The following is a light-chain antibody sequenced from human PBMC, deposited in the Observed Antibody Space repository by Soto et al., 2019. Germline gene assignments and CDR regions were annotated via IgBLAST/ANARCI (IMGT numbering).Light chain of an antibody. CDR3: QQYGTSPELT. Sequence: DIVLTQSPGTLSLSPGESATLSCRASQSLSSTYLAWYQQRPGQAPRLLIYGASTRATGTPDRFSGSGSGTDFTPTISRLEPEDFAVYYCQQYGTSPELTFGGGTKVEIE. CDR1: QSLSSTY. CDR2: GAS. V-gene: IGKV3-20*01. J-gene: IGKJ4*01.